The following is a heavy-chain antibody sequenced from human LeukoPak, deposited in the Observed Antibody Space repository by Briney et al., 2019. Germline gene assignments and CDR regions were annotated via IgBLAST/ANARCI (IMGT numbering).Heavy chain of an antibody. CDR2: ISSNGGST. J-gene: IGHJ6*03. Sequence: GGSLRLSCAASGFTFSSYAMHWVRRAPGKGLEYVSAISSNGGSTYYANSVKGRFTISRDNSKNTLYLQMGSLRAEDMAVYYCARSAWVAVAGTYYYYYMDVWGKGTTVTVSS. V-gene: IGHV3-64*01. CDR1: GFTFSSYA. D-gene: IGHD6-19*01. CDR3: ARSAWVAVAGTYYYYYMDV.